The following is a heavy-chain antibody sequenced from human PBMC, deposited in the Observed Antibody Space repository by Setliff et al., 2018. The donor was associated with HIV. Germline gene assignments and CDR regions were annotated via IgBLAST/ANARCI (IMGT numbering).Heavy chain of an antibody. Sequence: ASVKVSCKASGYNFAIYGISWVRQAPGQGLEWMGWISASGDAKPAQKFQGRVTLTTDTSSSTAYMELRSLTSDDTAIYYCAKDDFTGAYPSVALEIWGQGTMVTVSS. J-gene: IGHJ3*02. V-gene: IGHV1-18*01. CDR3: AKDDFTGAYPSVALEI. CDR2: ISASGDA. D-gene: IGHD1-26*01. CDR1: GYNFAIYG.